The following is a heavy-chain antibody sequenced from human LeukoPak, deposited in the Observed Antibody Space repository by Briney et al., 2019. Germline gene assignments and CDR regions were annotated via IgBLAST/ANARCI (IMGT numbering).Heavy chain of an antibody. D-gene: IGHD6-13*01. J-gene: IGHJ4*02. CDR2: IIPIFGTA. Sequence: ASVKVSCKASGGTFSSYAISWVRQAPGQGLEWMGGIIPIFGTANYAQKFQGRVTITADESTSTAYMEPSSLRSEDTAVYYCATYSDSSSWYFDYWGQGTLVTVSS. V-gene: IGHV1-69*13. CDR1: GGTFSSYA. CDR3: ATYSDSSSWYFDY.